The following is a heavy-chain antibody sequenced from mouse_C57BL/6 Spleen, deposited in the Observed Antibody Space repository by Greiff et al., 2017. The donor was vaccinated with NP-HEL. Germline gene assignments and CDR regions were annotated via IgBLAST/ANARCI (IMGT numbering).Heavy chain of an antibody. D-gene: IGHD1-1*01. J-gene: IGHJ4*01. CDR1: GFTFSDYG. V-gene: IGHV5-15*01. Sequence: EVKLVESGGGLVQPGGSLKLSCAASGFTFSDYGMAWVRQAPRKGPEWVAFISYLAYSIYYADTLTGRFIISRENAKNILYLEMSSLRSEDTAKYYCERHGYYDSRPMDYWGQGTSVTVSS. CDR2: ISYLAYSI. CDR3: ERHGYYDSRPMDY.